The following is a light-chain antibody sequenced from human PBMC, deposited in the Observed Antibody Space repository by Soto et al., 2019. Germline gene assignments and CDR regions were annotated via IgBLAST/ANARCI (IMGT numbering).Light chain of an antibody. J-gene: IGKJ4*01. CDR3: QQYSNWPLT. CDR2: GAY. Sequence: EILMTQSPATLSVSPGESPTLSCRSSQSVRSSFLAWYQQKPGQAASLLIYGAYTRATGITARFSGSGSGTEFTITINSLQSEDFAVYYCQQYSNWPLTFGGGTKVDI. V-gene: IGKV3-15*01. CDR1: QSVRSSF.